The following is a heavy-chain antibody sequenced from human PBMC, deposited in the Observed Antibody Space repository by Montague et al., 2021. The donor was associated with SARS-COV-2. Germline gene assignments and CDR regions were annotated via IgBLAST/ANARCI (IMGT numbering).Heavy chain of an antibody. Sequence: SETLSLTCAVYGGSFSGYYWSWIRQPPGPGLEWVGEINHSGSTNSNSSLKSRVTISVYTSKNQYSLTLSSVTAADTAVYYCASLTLGYCSSTSCYSDWFDPWGQGTLVTVSS. D-gene: IGHD2-2*02. J-gene: IGHJ5*02. CDR2: INHSGST. CDR1: GGSFSGYY. CDR3: ASLTLGYCSSTSCYSDWFDP. V-gene: IGHV4-34*01.